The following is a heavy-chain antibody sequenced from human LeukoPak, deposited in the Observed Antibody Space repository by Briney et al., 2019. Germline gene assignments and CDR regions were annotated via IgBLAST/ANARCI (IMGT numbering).Heavy chain of an antibody. CDR1: GFTLSNYW. V-gene: IGHV3-7*03. CDR3: AKDIGSTSWYLGN. CDR2: IKEDGSQK. J-gene: IGHJ4*02. D-gene: IGHD2-2*01. Sequence: GGSPRLSCVASGFTLSNYWMSWVRQAPGKGLEWVANIKEDGSQKDYVDSVHGPFTLSRHTPPTSLYLEMNSLRTDDTALYYCAKDIGSTSWYLGNWGQGTLVTVSS.